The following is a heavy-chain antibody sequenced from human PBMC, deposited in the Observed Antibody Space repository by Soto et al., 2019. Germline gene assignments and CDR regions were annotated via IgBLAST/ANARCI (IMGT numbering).Heavy chain of an antibody. V-gene: IGHV4-4*07. CDR3: ARFHWESSGLYYFDT. CDR1: GGSISNYC. CDR2: ICSSGST. Sequence: QVQLQESGPGLVKPSETLSLTCTVSGGSISNYCWSWIRQPAGKGLEWIGRICSSGSTHYNPSLKSRVNMSVETSKKQLALKLISVTTADKAVYYCARFHWESSGLYYFDTWGQGTLVTVSS. D-gene: IGHD3-22*01. J-gene: IGHJ4*02.